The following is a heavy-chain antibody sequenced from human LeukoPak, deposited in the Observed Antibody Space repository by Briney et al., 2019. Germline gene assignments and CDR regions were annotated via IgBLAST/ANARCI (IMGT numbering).Heavy chain of an antibody. Sequence: GGSLRLSCAASGFTVSNNYMMWVRQAPGKGLEWVSAIFRDDSTYYADSVKGRLTISRDNSKNTLYLQMTSLRVDDTAMYYCLCYHDSIIYFDYGGRGALVPVS. CDR1: GFTVSNNY. D-gene: IGHD3-22*01. CDR3: LCYHDSIIYFDY. J-gene: IGHJ4*02. CDR2: IFRDDST. V-gene: IGHV3-53*01.